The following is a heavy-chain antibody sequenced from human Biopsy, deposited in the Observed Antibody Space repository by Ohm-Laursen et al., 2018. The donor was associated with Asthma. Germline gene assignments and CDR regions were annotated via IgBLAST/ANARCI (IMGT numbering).Heavy chain of an antibody. CDR3: ARQSGQDYGDSSGFDI. Sequence: RSLRLSCAASGFVFSQCGMHWVRQGPGKGLEWVALVSSDGHNKYYEDSVKGRFTISRDNPRNRLYLQINRLTVEDSAVYFCARQSGQDYGDSSGFDIWGQGTKVAVSS. J-gene: IGHJ3*02. CDR2: VSSDGHNK. D-gene: IGHD3-22*01. CDR1: GFVFSQCG. V-gene: IGHV3-30*03.